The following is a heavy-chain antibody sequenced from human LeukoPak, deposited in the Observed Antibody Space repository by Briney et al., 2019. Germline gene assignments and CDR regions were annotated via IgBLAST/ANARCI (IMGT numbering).Heavy chain of an antibody. CDR2: IWYDGSNK. Sequence: GGSLRLSCAASGFTFSSYGMHWVRQAPGKGLEWVAVIWYDGSNKYYADSVKGRFTIYRDNSKNTLYLQMNSLRAEDTAVYYCARDPPYSSGWPSFDYWGQGTLVTVSS. CDR3: ARDPPYSSGWPSFDY. V-gene: IGHV3-33*01. CDR1: GFTFSSYG. J-gene: IGHJ4*02. D-gene: IGHD6-19*01.